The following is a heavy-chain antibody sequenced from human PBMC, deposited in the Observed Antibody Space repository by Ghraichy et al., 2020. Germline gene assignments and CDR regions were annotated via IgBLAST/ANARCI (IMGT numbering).Heavy chain of an antibody. V-gene: IGHV4-38-2*02. CDR2: IYHSGST. CDR1: GYSISSGYY. CDR3: ARGGGPLWFGELGWFDP. D-gene: IGHD3-10*01. Sequence: SETLSLTCTVSGYSISSGYYWGWIRQPPGKGLEWIGSIYHSGSTYYNPSLKSRVTISVDTSKNQFSLKLSSVTAADTAVYYCARGGGPLWFGELGWFDPWGQGTLVTVSS. J-gene: IGHJ5*02.